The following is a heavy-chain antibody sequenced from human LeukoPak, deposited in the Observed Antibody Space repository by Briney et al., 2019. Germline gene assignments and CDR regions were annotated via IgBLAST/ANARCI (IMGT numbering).Heavy chain of an antibody. CDR3: AGSRESRATPGWLQLFDY. CDR1: GYTFTSYY. D-gene: IGHD5-24*01. V-gene: IGHV1-46*01. Sequence: ASVKVSCKASGYTFTSYYMHWVRQAPGQGLEWMGIINPSGGSTSYAQKFQGRVTMTRDTSTSTVYMELSSLRSEDTAVYYCAGSRESRATPGWLQLFDYWGQGTLVTVSS. J-gene: IGHJ4*02. CDR2: INPSGGST.